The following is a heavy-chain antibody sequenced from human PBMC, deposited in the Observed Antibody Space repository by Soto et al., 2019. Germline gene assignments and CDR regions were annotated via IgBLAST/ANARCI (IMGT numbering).Heavy chain of an antibody. CDR2: INHSGST. V-gene: IGHV4-34*01. Sequence: PSETLSLTCTVSGGSISSYYWSWIRQPPGKGLEWIGEINHSGSTNYNPSLKSRVTISVDTSKNQFSLKLSSVTAADTAVYYCARGNLLWFGELFTNWFDPWGQGTLVTVSS. CDR3: ARGNLLWFGELFTNWFDP. D-gene: IGHD3-10*01. J-gene: IGHJ5*02. CDR1: GGSISSYY.